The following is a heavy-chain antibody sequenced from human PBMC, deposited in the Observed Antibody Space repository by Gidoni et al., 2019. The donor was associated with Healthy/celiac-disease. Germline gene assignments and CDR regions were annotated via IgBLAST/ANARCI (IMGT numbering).Heavy chain of an antibody. V-gene: IGHV3-49*05. D-gene: IGHD3-3*01. CDR2: IRSKAYGGTT. Sequence: EVQLVESGGGLVKPGRSLRLSCTASGVTFGDSAMSWFRQAPGKGLEWVGFIRSKAYGGTTEYAASVKGRFTISRDDSKSIAYLQMNSLKTEDTAVYYCTRDRYDFWSGYYGKNWFDPWGQGTLVTVSS. J-gene: IGHJ5*02. CDR3: TRDRYDFWSGYYGKNWFDP. CDR1: GVTFGDSA.